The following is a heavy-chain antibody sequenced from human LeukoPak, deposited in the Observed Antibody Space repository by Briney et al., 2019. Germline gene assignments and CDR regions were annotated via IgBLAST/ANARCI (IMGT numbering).Heavy chain of an antibody. CDR3: ARGDEGYQIDY. V-gene: IGHV3-48*04. CDR2: ISSSSSTI. Sequence: GGSLRLSCAASGFTFSSYSMNWVRQAPGKGLEWVSYISSSSSTIYYADSVKGRFTISRDNAKNSLYLQMNSLRAEDTAVYYCARGDEGYQIDYWGQGTLVTVSS. J-gene: IGHJ4*02. D-gene: IGHD3-16*02. CDR1: GFTFSSYS.